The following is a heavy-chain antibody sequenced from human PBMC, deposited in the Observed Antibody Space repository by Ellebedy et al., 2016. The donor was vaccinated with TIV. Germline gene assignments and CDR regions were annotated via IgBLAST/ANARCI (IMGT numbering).Heavy chain of an antibody. CDR2: ISGSCGTT. CDR3: VGRPQSSGWYDPFDY. Sequence: GESLKISCAASDFTSSSLAMNWVRQAPGKGLEWVSGISGSCGTTYFTDSVKGRFTIYRDNSKNTLYLQMNSLRVEDTAVYYCVGRPQSSGWYDPFDYWGQGTLVTVSS. D-gene: IGHD6-19*01. V-gene: IGHV3-23*01. CDR1: DFTSSSLA. J-gene: IGHJ4*02.